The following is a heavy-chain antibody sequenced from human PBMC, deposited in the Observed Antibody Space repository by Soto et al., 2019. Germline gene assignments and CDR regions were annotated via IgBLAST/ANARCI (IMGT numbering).Heavy chain of an antibody. CDR2: ISANGASI. V-gene: IGHV3-23*01. CDR3: AKDRYYDTPGWFDP. CDR1: GFTFRDHA. Sequence: GGSLRLSCVSSGFTFRDHAMRWVRQAPGRGLEWVSAISANGASIQHADSVKGRFSVSRDNAKNTVYLQMDNLRTEDSAVYYCAKDRYYDTPGWFDPWGQGSRVTVSS. D-gene: IGHD3-22*01. J-gene: IGHJ5*02.